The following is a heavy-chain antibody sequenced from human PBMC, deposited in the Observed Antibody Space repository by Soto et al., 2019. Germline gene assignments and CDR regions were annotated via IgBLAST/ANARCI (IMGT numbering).Heavy chain of an antibody. D-gene: IGHD3-3*01. J-gene: IGHJ6*02. CDR3: ASPLGSGYDWDFEYYGMDV. CDR1: GFTVSSNY. V-gene: IGHV3-53*01. Sequence: GVSLRLSCAASGFTVSSNYMSWVRQAPGKGLEWVSVIYSGGSTYYADSVKGRFTISRDNSKNTLYLQMNSLRAEDTAVYYCASPLGSGYDWDFEYYGMDVWGQGTTVTVSS. CDR2: IYSGGST.